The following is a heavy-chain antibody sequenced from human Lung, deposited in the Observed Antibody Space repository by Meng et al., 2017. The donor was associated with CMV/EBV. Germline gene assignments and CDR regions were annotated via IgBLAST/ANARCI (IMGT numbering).Heavy chain of an antibody. V-gene: IGHV6-1*01. CDR1: GDRVPGNIPA. CDR3: ARGGMGLDY. Sequence: QLQQSAPRLVNHYTTFSPTVATPGDRVPGNIPAWTWIGQSPSGGLRWLGRTYSRSKCNNDYAVSVKSRITINPDTSKNQFSLQLNSVTPEDTAVYYCARGGMGLDYWGQGTLVTVSS. D-gene: IGHD3-16*01. CDR2: TYSRSKCNN. J-gene: IGHJ4*02.